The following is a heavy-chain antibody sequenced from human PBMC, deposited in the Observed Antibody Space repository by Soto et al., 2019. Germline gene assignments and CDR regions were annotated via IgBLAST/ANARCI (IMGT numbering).Heavy chain of an antibody. CDR2: LYYTGST. V-gene: IGHV4-59*01. D-gene: IGHD3-3*01. Sequence: PSETLSLTCNVSGGSISDFYWSWIRQSPGKRLEWIGYLYYTGSTNYNPPLKSRVTISLDTSKNQFSLKVRSVTAADTAVYYCARGGGYDFRSSQAPPIDVWGQGTTVTVSS. CDR3: ARGGGYDFRSSQAPPIDV. CDR1: GGSISDFY. J-gene: IGHJ6*02.